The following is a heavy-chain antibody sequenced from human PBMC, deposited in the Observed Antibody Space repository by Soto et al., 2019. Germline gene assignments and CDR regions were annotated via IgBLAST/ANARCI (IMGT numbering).Heavy chain of an antibody. CDR3: ARREIQGPIDY. J-gene: IGHJ4*02. Sequence: QVQLQESGPGLVKPSDTLSLTCAVSGYSISSSNWWGWIRQPPGKGLEWIGYIYYSGTTYYNPSLTRRVTTSVDTSKNQFSLKLTSVTAVDTAVYYCARREIQGPIDYWGQGTLVTVSS. CDR2: IYYSGTT. D-gene: IGHD1-26*01. CDR1: GYSISSSNW. V-gene: IGHV4-28*01.